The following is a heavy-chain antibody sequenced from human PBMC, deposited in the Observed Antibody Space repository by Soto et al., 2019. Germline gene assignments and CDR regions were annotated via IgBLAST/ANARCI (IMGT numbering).Heavy chain of an antibody. J-gene: IGHJ6*02. CDR1: GGSISSYY. Sequence: QVQLQESGPGLVKPSETLSLTCTVSGGSISSYYWSWIRQPPGKGLEWIGYIYYSGSTNYNPSLTRRVTISVDTSKNQFSLKLSSVTAADTAVYYCARAYYYGMDVWGQGTTVTVSS. CDR3: ARAYYYGMDV. CDR2: IYYSGST. V-gene: IGHV4-59*01.